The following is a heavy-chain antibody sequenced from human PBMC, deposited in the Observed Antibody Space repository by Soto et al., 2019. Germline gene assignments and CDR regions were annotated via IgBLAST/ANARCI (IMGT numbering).Heavy chain of an antibody. V-gene: IGHV3-23*01. CDR3: AKVLKQRLVQGPFDY. CDR2: ISGSGGST. CDR1: GFTFSSYA. Sequence: GGSLRLSCAASGFTFSSYAMSWVRQAPGKGLEWVSAISGSGGSTYYADSVKGRFTISRDNSKNTLYLQMNSLRAEDTAVYYCAKVLKQRLVQGPFDYWGQGTLVTVSS. J-gene: IGHJ4*02. D-gene: IGHD6-13*01.